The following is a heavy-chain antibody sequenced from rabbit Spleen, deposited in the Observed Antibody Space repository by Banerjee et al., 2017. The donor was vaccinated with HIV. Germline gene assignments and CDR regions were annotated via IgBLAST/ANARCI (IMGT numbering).Heavy chain of an antibody. CDR2: IYTSSGST. Sequence: QEQLEESGGGLVKPGGTLTLTCKASGFDLSSYYYMCWVRQAPGKGLELIAFIYTSSGSTYYASWAKGRFTISKTSSTTVTLQMTSLTAADTATYFCARDLGTSNEHIYGAPFYTYPDYFHLWGPGTLVTVS. CDR1: GFDLSSYYY. CDR3: ARDLGTSNEHIYGAPFYTYPDYFHL. D-gene: IGHD6-1*01. V-gene: IGHV1S45*01. J-gene: IGHJ4*01.